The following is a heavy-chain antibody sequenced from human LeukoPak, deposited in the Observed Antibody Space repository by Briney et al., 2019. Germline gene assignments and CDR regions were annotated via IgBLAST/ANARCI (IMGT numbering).Heavy chain of an antibody. CDR3: AAAPTYSSGWRRGWAFDI. V-gene: IGHV1-58*01. CDR2: IVVGSGNT. Sequence: TSVKVSCKASGFTFTSSAVQWVRQARGQRLEWIGWIVVGSGNTNYAQKFQERVTITRDMSTSTAYMELSSLRSEDTAVYCCAAAPTYSSGWRRGWAFDIWGQGTMVTVSS. D-gene: IGHD6-19*01. J-gene: IGHJ3*02. CDR1: GFTFTSSA.